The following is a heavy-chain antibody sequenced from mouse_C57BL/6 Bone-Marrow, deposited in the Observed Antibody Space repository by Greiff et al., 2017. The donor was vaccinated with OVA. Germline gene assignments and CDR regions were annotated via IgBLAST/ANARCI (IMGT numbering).Heavy chain of an antibody. CDR2: ISSGSSTI. CDR3: ARPYYYGSKYYYAMDY. Sequence: EVQGVESGGGLVKPGGSLKLSCAASGFTFSDYGMHWVRQAPEKGLEWVAYISSGSSTIYYADTVKGRFTISRDNAKNTLFLQMTSLRSEDTAMYYCARPYYYGSKYYYAMDYWGQGTSVTVSS. J-gene: IGHJ4*01. V-gene: IGHV5-17*01. D-gene: IGHD1-1*01. CDR1: GFTFSDYG.